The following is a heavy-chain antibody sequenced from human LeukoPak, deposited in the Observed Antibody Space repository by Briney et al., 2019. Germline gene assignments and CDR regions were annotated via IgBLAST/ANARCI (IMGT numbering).Heavy chain of an antibody. Sequence: EASVKVSCKASGGTFSSYGISWVRQAPGQGLEWMGWISGNNGNTNYAQKFQGRVTMTTDTSTSTAYMELRSLRSDDTAVYYCVRSSVVVAAVDYWGQGTLVTVSS. V-gene: IGHV1-18*01. CDR2: ISGNNGNT. CDR1: GGTFSSYG. CDR3: VRSSVVVAAVDY. J-gene: IGHJ4*02. D-gene: IGHD2-15*01.